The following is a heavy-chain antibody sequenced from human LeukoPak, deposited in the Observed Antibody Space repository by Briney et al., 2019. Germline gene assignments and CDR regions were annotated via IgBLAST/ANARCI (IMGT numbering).Heavy chain of an antibody. Sequence: SVKVFCKASGGTFSSYAISWVRQAPGQGLEWMGGIIPIFGTANYAQKFQGRVTITADESTSTAYMELSSLRSEDTAAYYCARDNSVGETAWWFDPWGQGTLVTVSS. CDR2: IIPIFGTA. V-gene: IGHV1-69*13. J-gene: IGHJ5*02. CDR3: ARDNSVGETAWWFDP. D-gene: IGHD1-26*01. CDR1: GGTFSSYA.